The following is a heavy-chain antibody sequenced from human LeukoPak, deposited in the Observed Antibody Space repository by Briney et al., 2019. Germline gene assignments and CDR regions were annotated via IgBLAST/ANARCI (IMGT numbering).Heavy chain of an antibody. Sequence: GGSLRLSCAASGLTFSSYAMSWVRQAPGKGLECISGFSGSGGSTYYADSVKGRFTISRDNSKNTLYLQMNSLRAEDTAVYYCAKVTYGSGTYGAFDYWGQGTLVTVSS. CDR2: FSGSGGST. J-gene: IGHJ4*02. D-gene: IGHD3-10*01. CDR3: AKVTYGSGTYGAFDY. V-gene: IGHV3-23*01. CDR1: GLTFSSYA.